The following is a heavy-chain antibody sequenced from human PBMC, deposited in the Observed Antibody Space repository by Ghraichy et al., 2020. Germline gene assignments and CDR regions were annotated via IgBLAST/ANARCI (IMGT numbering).Heavy chain of an antibody. J-gene: IGHJ4*02. CDR3: ARHAGRDSGSGRYYFDY. V-gene: IGHV4-59*08. CDR2: IDYSGGT. CDR1: GGSISPFY. D-gene: IGHD6-19*01. Sequence: SETLSLTCTVSGGSISPFYWSWIRQPPGKGLEWIAYIDYSGGTDYNPSLKSRVTISADTSKNQLSLNLNFVTAADTAVYYCARHAGRDSGSGRYYFDYWGQGILVTVSS.